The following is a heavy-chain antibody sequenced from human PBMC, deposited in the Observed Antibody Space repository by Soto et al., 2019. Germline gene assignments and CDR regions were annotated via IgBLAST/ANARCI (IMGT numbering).Heavy chain of an antibody. D-gene: IGHD6-6*01. Sequence: QITLKESGPTLVKPTQTLTLTCTFSGFSLTTSGVGVAWIRQPPGKALELLALIYWDDEKRYTPSLQSRLTITKDTSKSQVDLTVTHMNTEDTGTYYSGHRIYASSDADFDIWGQGTIVYGSS. V-gene: IGHV2-5*02. CDR1: GFSLTTSGVG. J-gene: IGHJ3*02. CDR2: IYWDDEK. CDR3: GHRIYASSDADFDI.